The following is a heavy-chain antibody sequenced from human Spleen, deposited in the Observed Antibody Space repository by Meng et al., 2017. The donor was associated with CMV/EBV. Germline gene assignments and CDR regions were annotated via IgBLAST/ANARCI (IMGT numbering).Heavy chain of an antibody. CDR1: GYSISSGYY. J-gene: IGHJ4*02. CDR2: IYHSGST. CDR3: ASTNWDRVFDY. Sequence: GSLRLSCTVSGYSISSGYYWGWIRQPPGKGLEWIGSIYHSGSTYYNPSLKSRVTMSVDTSRNQFSLTLSSVTAADTAVYYCASTNWDRVFDYWGQGTLVTVSS. D-gene: IGHD7-27*01. V-gene: IGHV4-38-2*02.